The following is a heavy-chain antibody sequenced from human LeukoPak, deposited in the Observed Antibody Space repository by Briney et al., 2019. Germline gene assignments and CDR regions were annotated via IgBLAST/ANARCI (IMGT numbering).Heavy chain of an antibody. V-gene: IGHV3-74*03. Sequence: GGSLRLSCAASGLTFSSYWMHWVRQGPGKGLVWVSRINSDGSDTTYADSVKGRFTISRDNSKNTLYLQMGSLRAEDMAVYYCARVRRQQLVRDAFDIWGQGTMVTVSS. CDR3: ARVRRQQLVRDAFDI. CDR2: INSDGSDT. J-gene: IGHJ3*02. D-gene: IGHD6-13*01. CDR1: GLTFSSYW.